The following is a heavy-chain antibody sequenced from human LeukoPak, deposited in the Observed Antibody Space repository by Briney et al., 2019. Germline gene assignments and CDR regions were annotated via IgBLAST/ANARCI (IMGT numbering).Heavy chain of an antibody. CDR1: GITLSNYG. D-gene: IGHD3-22*01. CDR2: ISDSGGRT. V-gene: IGHV3-23*01. Sequence: GGSLRLSCAVSGITLSNYGMSWVRQAPGKGLEWVAGISDSGGRTNYADSVKGRFTISRDNPRNTLYMQMNSLRDEDTALYYCAIMHGYYDGSGYWVQWGQGTLVTVSS. CDR3: AIMHGYYDGSGYWVQ. J-gene: IGHJ4*02.